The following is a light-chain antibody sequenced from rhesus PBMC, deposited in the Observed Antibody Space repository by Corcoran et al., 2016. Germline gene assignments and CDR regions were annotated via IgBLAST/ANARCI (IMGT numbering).Light chain of an antibody. J-gene: IGKJ3*01. CDR1: QSLLDREDGDTY. CDR2: EVS. CDR3: MQALEFPFT. V-gene: IGKV2-104*02. Sequence: DIVMTQTPLSLPVTPGEPASIPCRSSQSLLDREDGDTYLDWYLQKPGQAPHFLNYEVSNRASGVPDRVSGSGSDTDFTLNISRVEAEDVGVYYCMQALEFPFTFGPGTKLDIK.